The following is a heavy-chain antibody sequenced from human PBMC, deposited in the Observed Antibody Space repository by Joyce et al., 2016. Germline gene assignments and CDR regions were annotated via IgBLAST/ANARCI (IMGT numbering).Heavy chain of an antibody. V-gene: IGHV3-30*18. J-gene: IGHJ1*01. CDR2: ISHDAERQ. CDR3: AKGALADQLLPPADL. CDR1: GFTFNSFA. D-gene: IGHD1-1*01. Sequence: QFQLVESGGRVVQPGRSLRFSCRASGFTFNSFAMHWVRQAPGKGLEWVAVISHDAERQFYGESSKGRFTISRDNYKNTLDLQMNSLRVEDTAVYYCAKGALADQLLPPADLWGQGTLVTVSS.